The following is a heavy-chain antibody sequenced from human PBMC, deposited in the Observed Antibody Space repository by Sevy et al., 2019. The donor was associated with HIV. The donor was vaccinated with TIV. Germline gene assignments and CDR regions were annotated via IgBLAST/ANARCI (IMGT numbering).Heavy chain of an antibody. CDR2: VSGGGDTT. CDR3: AKRGSTSGYYLNYFAY. D-gene: IGHD3-22*01. CDR1: GFTFNNYA. V-gene: IGHV3-23*01. Sequence: GGCLRLSCAASGFTFNNYAMTWVRQAPGKGLERVSAVSGGGDTTYYADSVKGRFTVSRDNSKNTLYLQMNSLRAEDTAVYYCAKRGSTSGYYLNYFAYWGQGTLVTISS. J-gene: IGHJ4*02.